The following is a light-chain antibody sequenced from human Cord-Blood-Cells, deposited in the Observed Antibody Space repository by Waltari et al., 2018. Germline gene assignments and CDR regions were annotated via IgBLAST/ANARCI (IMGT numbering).Light chain of an antibody. CDR2: DAS. J-gene: IGKJ1*01. Sequence: EIVLTQSPATLSLSPGERASQSVSSYLAWYQQKPGQAPRHLIYDASNRATGIPARFSGSGSGTDFTLTISSLEPEDFAVYYCQQRSNWWTFGQGTKVEIK. CDR1: QSVSSY. V-gene: IGKV3-11*01. CDR3: QQRSNWWT.